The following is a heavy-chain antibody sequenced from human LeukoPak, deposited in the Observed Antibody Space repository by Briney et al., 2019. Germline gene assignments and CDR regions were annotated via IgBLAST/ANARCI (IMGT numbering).Heavy chain of an antibody. J-gene: IGHJ4*02. Sequence: GGSLRLSCAASGFTFSSYWMSWVRQAPGKGLEWVANMKQDGSEKYYVDSVKGRFTISRDNAKNSLYLQMNSLRAEDTAVYYCARDESYDYVWGSYPPIYWGQGTLVTVSS. D-gene: IGHD3-16*02. V-gene: IGHV3-7*01. CDR1: GFTFSSYW. CDR3: ARDESYDYVWGSYPPIY. CDR2: MKQDGSEK.